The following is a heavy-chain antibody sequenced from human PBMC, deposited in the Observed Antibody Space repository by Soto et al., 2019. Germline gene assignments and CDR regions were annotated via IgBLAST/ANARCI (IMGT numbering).Heavy chain of an antibody. CDR2: IYFRGTT. Sequence: PSETLSLTCTVSGGSISSYYWSWIRQPPGKGLEWIGYIYFRGTTNYNPSLKSRVTMSADTSKNQFSLKLNSVTAADTAVYYCARMNYYDTSGYPFDYWGQGMMVTVPQ. CDR1: GGSISSYY. J-gene: IGHJ4*02. V-gene: IGHV4-59*01. CDR3: ARMNYYDTSGYPFDY. D-gene: IGHD3-22*01.